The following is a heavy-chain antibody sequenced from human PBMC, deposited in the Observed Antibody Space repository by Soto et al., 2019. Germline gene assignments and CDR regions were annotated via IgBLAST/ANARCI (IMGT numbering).Heavy chain of an antibody. J-gene: IGHJ4*02. D-gene: IGHD2-2*01. CDR1: GFTLRGYA. V-gene: IGHV3-30-3*01. Sequence: QVQLVESGGGVVQPGRSLRLPCAASGFTLRGYAMHWVRQAPGKGLEWVAAISYDGSNKYNADSVKGRFTISRDNSKNTLYLQMNSLRVEDTAVYYCARARLDTPALDYWGQGTLVTVSS. CDR2: ISYDGSNK. CDR3: ARARLDTPALDY.